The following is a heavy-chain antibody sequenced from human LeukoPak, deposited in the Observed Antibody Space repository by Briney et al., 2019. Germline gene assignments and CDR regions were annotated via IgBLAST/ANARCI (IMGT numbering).Heavy chain of an antibody. CDR3: ARHSAHASTNDAFDI. CDR2: MYHSGST. V-gene: IGHV4-59*11. CDR1: GGSIGSHY. D-gene: IGHD2-2*01. Sequence: SETLSLTCTVSGGSIGSHYWSWIRQPPGKGLEWIGYMYHSGSTNCNPSLKSRVTISVDTSKNQFSLKLSSVTAADTAVYYCARHSAHASTNDAFDIWGQGTMVTVSS. J-gene: IGHJ3*02.